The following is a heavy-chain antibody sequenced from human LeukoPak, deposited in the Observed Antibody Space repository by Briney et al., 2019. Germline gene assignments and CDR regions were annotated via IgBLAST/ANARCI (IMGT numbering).Heavy chain of an antibody. CDR2: ISYDGSNK. CDR1: GFTFSSYG. Sequence: GGSLRLSCAASGFTFSSYGMHWVRQAPGKGLEWVAVISYDGSNKYYADSVKGRFTISRDNSKNTLYLQMNSLRAEDTAVYHCAKNGGDYENYYYYYMDVWGKGTTVTVSS. CDR3: AKNGGDYENYYYYYMDV. V-gene: IGHV3-30*18. J-gene: IGHJ6*03. D-gene: IGHD4-17*01.